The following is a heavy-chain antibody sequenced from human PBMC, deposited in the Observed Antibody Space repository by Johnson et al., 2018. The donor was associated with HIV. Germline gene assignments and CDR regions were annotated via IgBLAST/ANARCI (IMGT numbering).Heavy chain of an antibody. J-gene: IGHJ3*02. CDR3: ARDVASVYGSGDHAFDI. V-gene: IGHV3-66*03. CDR2: LYSGGST. CDR1: GFTVSSNY. D-gene: IGHD3-10*01. Sequence: VQLVESGGGLIQPGGSLRLSCAASGFTVSSNYMGWVRQAPGKGLEWVSVLYSGGSTYYTDSVKGRFTISRDNSRNTLYLQMGRLRVEDMAVYYCARDVASVYGSGDHAFDIWGQGTMVTVSS.